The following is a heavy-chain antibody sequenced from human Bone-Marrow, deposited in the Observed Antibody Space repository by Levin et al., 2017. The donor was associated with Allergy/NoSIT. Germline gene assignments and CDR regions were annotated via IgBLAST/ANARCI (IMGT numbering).Heavy chain of an antibody. CDR3: AKDKVSGWYRLFDY. D-gene: IGHD6-19*01. Sequence: ASVKVSCAASGFTFISYAMSWVRQAPGKGLEWVSAISGSGGSTYYADSVKGRFTISRDNSKNTLYLQMNSLRAEDTAVYYCAKDKVSGWYRLFDYWGQGTLVTVSS. V-gene: IGHV3-23*01. CDR1: GFTFISYA. J-gene: IGHJ4*02. CDR2: ISGSGGST.